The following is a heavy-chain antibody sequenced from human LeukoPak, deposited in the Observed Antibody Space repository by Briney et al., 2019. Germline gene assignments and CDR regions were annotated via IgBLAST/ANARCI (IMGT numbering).Heavy chain of an antibody. D-gene: IGHD3-22*01. J-gene: IGHJ4*02. V-gene: IGHV3-30*19. Sequence: GGSLRLSCAASGFTFSSYGMHWVRQAPGKGLEWVAVIWYDGSNKYYADSVKGRFTISRDNSKNTLYLQMNSLRAEDTAVYYCARDRLDYYDSSGYGYWGQGTLVTVSS. CDR1: GFTFSSYG. CDR3: ARDRLDYYDSSGYGY. CDR2: IWYDGSNK.